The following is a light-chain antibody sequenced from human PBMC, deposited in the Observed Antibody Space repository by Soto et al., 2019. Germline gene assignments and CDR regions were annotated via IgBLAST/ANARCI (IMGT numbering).Light chain of an antibody. J-gene: IGKJ1*01. CDR1: QSIGAW. CDR3: QQCSSYPWT. Sequence: DIQMTQSPSTLSASVGDRVTITCRASQSIGAWLAWYQQKPGKAPNLLIYKASTLESGVPSRFSGSGSGTEFTLTIRGVQPDDFATYFCQQCSSYPWTFGQGTKVEIK. CDR2: KAS. V-gene: IGKV1-5*03.